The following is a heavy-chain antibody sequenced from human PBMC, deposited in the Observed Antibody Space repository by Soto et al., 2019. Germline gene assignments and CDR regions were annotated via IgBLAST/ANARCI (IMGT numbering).Heavy chain of an antibody. Sequence: GGSLRLSCAASGFTFSSYAMSWVRQAPGKGLEWVSAISGSGGSTYYADSVKGRFTISRDSSKNTLYLQMTSLRAEDTAVYYCAKAYDILSGYDYWGQGTLVTVSS. CDR1: GFTFSSYA. V-gene: IGHV3-23*01. D-gene: IGHD3-9*01. CDR2: ISGSGGST. J-gene: IGHJ4*02. CDR3: AKAYDILSGYDY.